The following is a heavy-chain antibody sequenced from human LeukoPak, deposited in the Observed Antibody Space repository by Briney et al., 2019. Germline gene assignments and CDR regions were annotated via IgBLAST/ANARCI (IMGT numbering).Heavy chain of an antibody. J-gene: IGHJ5*02. CDR3: ARGCWSGYDLEAYNWFDP. CDR1: GGSFSGYY. V-gene: IGHV4-34*01. D-gene: IGHD5-12*01. Sequence: SETLSLTCAVYGGSFSGYYWSWIRQPPGKGLEWIGEINHSGSTNYNPSLKSRVTISVDTSKNQFSLKLSSVTAADTAVYYCARGCWSGYDLEAYNWFDPWGQGTLVTVSS. CDR2: INHSGST.